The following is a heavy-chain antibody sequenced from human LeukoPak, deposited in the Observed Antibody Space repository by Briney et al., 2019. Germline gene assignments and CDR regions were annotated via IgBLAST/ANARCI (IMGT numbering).Heavy chain of an antibody. CDR1: GYTFTSYG. V-gene: IGHV1-18*01. Sequence: ASVKVSCKASGYTFTSYGISWVRQAPGQGLEWMGWISAYNGNTNYAQKLQGRVIMTTDTSTSTAYMELRSLRSDDTAVYYCARVPRITMVRGVIITSSFDYWGQGTLVTVSS. D-gene: IGHD3-10*01. CDR2: ISAYNGNT. J-gene: IGHJ4*02. CDR3: ARVPRITMVRGVIITSSFDY.